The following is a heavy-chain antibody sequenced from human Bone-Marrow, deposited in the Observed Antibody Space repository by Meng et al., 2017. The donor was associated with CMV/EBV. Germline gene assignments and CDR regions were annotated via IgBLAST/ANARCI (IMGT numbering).Heavy chain of an antibody. J-gene: IGHJ4*02. CDR1: GFTFSSYS. V-gene: IGHV3-21*01. CDR3: ARDSTDYADYVGFFDY. CDR2: ISSSSSYI. D-gene: IGHD4-17*01. Sequence: GESLKISCAASGFTFSSYSMNWVRQAPGKGLEWVSSISSSSSYIYYAASVKGRFTISRDNPKNTLYLQMHSLRAEDTAVYYCARDSTDYADYVGFFDYWDQGTLVTVSS.